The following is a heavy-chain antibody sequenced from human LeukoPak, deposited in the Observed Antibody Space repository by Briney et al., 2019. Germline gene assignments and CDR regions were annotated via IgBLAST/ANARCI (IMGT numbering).Heavy chain of an antibody. CDR3: ARDGPGYSFDH. CDR1: GFTFSGYE. Sequence: PGGSLRLSCEVSGFTFSGYEMNWDRQAPGKGLEWVSCTSTSDNTLYYADSVKGRFTVSRDNARNSMYLQMNSLRAEDTAVYYCARDGPGYSFDHWGQGTLVTVSS. CDR2: TSTSDNTL. D-gene: IGHD5-18*01. V-gene: IGHV3-48*03. J-gene: IGHJ4*02.